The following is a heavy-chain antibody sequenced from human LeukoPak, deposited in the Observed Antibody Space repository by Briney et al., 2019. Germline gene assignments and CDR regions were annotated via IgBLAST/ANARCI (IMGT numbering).Heavy chain of an antibody. D-gene: IGHD3-10*01. CDR3: ARRSSDVYYYYYMDV. CDR1: GGSVRSGSYY. CDR2: IHYSGSA. Sequence: SETLSLTCSVSGGSVRSGSYYWSWIRQPPGKGLEWIGYIHYSGSANYNPSLKSRVTISVDTSKNQFSLKVSSVTAADTAVYYCARRSSDVYYYYYMDVWGKGTTVTVSS. V-gene: IGHV4-61*01. J-gene: IGHJ6*03.